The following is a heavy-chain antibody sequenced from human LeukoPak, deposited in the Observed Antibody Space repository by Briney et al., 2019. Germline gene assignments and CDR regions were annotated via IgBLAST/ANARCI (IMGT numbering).Heavy chain of an antibody. D-gene: IGHD3-9*01. Sequence: GGSLRLSCAASGFTFSTYNMNWVRQAPGKGLEWVSSITSSSSYIYYADSVKGRFTISRDNSKNTLYLQMNSLRAEDTAVYYCARESHDILTGYSTLFDYWGQGTLVTVSS. CDR3: ARESHDILTGYSTLFDY. CDR1: GFTFSTYN. J-gene: IGHJ4*02. V-gene: IGHV3-21*01. CDR2: ITSSSSYI.